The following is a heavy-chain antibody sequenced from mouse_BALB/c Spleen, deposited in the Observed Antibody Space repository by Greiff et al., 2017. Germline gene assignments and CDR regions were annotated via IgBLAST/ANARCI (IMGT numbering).Heavy chain of an antibody. Sequence: EVNVVESGGGLVQPGGSRKLSCAASGFTFSSFGMHWVRQAPEKGLEWVAYISSGSSTIYYADTVKGRFTISRDNPKNTLFLQMTSLRSEDTAMYYCARGGRGYYFDYWGQGTTLTVSS. CDR2: ISSGSSTI. CDR1: GFTFSSFG. CDR3: ARGGRGYYFDY. J-gene: IGHJ2*01. V-gene: IGHV5-17*02.